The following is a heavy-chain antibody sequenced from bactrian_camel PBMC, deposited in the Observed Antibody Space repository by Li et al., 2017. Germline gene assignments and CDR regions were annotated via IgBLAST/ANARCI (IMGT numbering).Heavy chain of an antibody. D-gene: IGHD1*01. CDR1: GHASVRKC. J-gene: IGHJ4*01. Sequence: HVQLVESGGGSVQAGGSLRLSCAASGHASVRKCMGWFRQAPGKEREGVAVLEKYGRTRYEDSVRGRFTISMDNAKNILFLQMDSLKDEDTAVYYCVPVALEERDGLVSCARWSQGTQVTVS. V-gene: IGHV3S55*01. CDR2: LEKYGRT.